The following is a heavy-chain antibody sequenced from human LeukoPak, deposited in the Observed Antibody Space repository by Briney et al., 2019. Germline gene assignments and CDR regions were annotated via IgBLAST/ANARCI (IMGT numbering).Heavy chain of an antibody. CDR1: GFTVSANY. J-gene: IGHJ4*02. D-gene: IGHD2-15*01. CDR3: ARDPSQSRYCSAGSCYYY. Sequence: GGSLRLSCAASGFTVSANYMSWVRQAPGMGLEWVSVLYSDGSTYYADSVKGRFTVSRDNSKNTLYLQMTSLRAEDSAVYYRARDPSQSRYCSAGSCYYYWGQGTLVTVSS. V-gene: IGHV3-53*01. CDR2: LYSDGST.